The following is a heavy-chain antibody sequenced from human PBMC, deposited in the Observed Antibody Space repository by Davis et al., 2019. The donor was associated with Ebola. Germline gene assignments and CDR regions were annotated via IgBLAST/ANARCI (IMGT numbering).Heavy chain of an antibody. J-gene: IGHJ4*02. Sequence: ASVKVSCKASGYTFTSYYMHWVRQAPGQGLEWMGIINPSGGSTSYAQKFQGRVTMTRDTSTSTVYMELSSLRSEDTAVYYCARDDVVVAATITNYFDYWGQGTLVTVSS. CDR2: INPSGGST. CDR3: ARDDVVVAATITNYFDY. V-gene: IGHV1-46*01. D-gene: IGHD2-15*01. CDR1: GYTFTSYY.